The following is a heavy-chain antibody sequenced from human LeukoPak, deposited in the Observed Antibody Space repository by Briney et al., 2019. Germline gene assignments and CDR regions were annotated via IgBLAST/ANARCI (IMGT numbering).Heavy chain of an antibody. CDR2: IDPGDSST. CDR1: GYSFTNYW. Sequence: GESLKISCKGSGYSFTNYWISWVRQMPGKALEWVGRIDPGDSSTNYSPSFQGHVTISAAKSISTAYLQWSSLKASDTAIYYCARHIGGRWNYWGQGTLVTVSS. V-gene: IGHV5-10-1*01. D-gene: IGHD3-16*01. CDR3: ARHIGGRWNY. J-gene: IGHJ4*02.